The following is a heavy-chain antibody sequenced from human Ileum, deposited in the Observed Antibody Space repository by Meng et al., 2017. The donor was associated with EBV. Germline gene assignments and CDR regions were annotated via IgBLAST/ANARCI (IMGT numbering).Heavy chain of an antibody. J-gene: IGHJ4*02. V-gene: IGHV4-39*01. Sequence: PHLQDSGPGLVKPSETLSLTCTVSGGSISSSSYYWGWIRQPPGKGLEWIGSIYYSGSTYYNLSLKSRVTISVDTSKNQFSLKLSSVTAADTAVYYCARSIVVVPAAIYYWGQGTLVTVSS. CDR1: GGSISSSSYY. D-gene: IGHD2-2*01. CDR2: IYYSGST. CDR3: ARSIVVVPAAIYY.